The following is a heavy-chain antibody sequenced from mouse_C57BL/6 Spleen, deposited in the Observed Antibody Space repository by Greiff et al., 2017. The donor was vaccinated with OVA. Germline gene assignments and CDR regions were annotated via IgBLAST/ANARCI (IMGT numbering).Heavy chain of an antibody. CDR2: IRSKSNNYAT. CDR3: VRHAGGTAMDY. J-gene: IGHJ4*01. CDR1: GFSFNTYA. D-gene: IGHD3-3*01. V-gene: IGHV10-1*01. Sequence: EVMLVESGGGLVQPTGSLKLSCVASGFSFNTYAMNWVRQAPGKGLEWVARIRSKSNNYATYYADSVKDRFTISRDDSESMLYLQMNNLKTEDTAMYYCVRHAGGTAMDYWGQGTSVTVSS.